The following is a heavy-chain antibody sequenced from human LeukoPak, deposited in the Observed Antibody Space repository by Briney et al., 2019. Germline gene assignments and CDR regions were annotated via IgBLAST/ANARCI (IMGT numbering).Heavy chain of an antibody. CDR2: INHSGST. J-gene: IGHJ4*02. D-gene: IGHD6-13*01. V-gene: IGHV4-34*01. CDR3: ARAHPGYTCSELIDY. CDR1: GGSFSGYY. Sequence: SETLSLTCAVYGGSFSGYYWSWIRQPPGKGLEWIGEINHSGSTNYNPSLKSRVTISVDTSKNQFSLKLSSVTAADTAVYYCARAHPGYTCSELIDYWGQGTLATVSS.